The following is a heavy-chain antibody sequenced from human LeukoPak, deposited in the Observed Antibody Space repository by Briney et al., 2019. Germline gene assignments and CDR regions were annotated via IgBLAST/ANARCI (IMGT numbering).Heavy chain of an antibody. Sequence: SETLSLTCTVSGGSISSYYWSWIRQPPGKGLEWIGYIYYSGSTNYNPSLKSRVTISVDTSKNQFSLKLSSVTAADTAVYYCARELAATYLDYWGQGALVTVSS. D-gene: IGHD6-19*01. J-gene: IGHJ4*02. CDR2: IYYSGST. CDR3: ARELAATYLDY. V-gene: IGHV4-59*01. CDR1: GGSISSYY.